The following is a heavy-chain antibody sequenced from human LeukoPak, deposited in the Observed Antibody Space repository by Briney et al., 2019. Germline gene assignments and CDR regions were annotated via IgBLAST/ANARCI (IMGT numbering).Heavy chain of an antibody. V-gene: IGHV4-34*01. CDR1: GGSFSGYY. J-gene: IGHJ6*02. CDR3: ARSRAIFYGMDV. D-gene: IGHD3-3*02. Sequence: SETLSLTCAVYGGSFSGYYWSWIRQPPGKGLEWIGEINHSGSTNYNPSLKSRVTISVDTSKNQFSLKLSSVTAADTAVYYCARSRAIFYGMDVRGQGTTVTVSS. CDR2: INHSGST.